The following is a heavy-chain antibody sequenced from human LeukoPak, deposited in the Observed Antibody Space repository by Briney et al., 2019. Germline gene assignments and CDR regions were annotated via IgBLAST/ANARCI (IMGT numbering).Heavy chain of an antibody. J-gene: IGHJ4*02. V-gene: IGHV3-53*01. CDR1: AFTVSSNY. D-gene: IGHD3-9*01. Sequence: GGSLRLSCAASAFTVSSNYMSWVRQAPGKGLEWVSVIYSGGSTYYADSVKGRFTISRDNSKNTLYLQMNSLRAEDTAVYYCARDDILTGYRDYWGQGTLVTVSS. CDR3: ARDDILTGYRDY. CDR2: IYSGGST.